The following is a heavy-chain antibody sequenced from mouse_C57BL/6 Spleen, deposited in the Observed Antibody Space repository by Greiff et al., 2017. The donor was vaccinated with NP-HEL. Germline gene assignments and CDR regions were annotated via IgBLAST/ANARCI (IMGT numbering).Heavy chain of an antibody. Sequence: EVQVVESGPGLVKPSQSLSLTCSVTGYSITSGYYWNWIRQFPGNKLEWMGYISYDGSNNYNPSLKNRISITRDTSKNQFFLKLNSVTTEDTATYYCARDHYDGYYVWGRGTTLTVSS. CDR3: ARDHYDGYYV. D-gene: IGHD2-3*01. CDR2: ISYDGSN. CDR1: GYSITSGYY. V-gene: IGHV3-6*01. J-gene: IGHJ2*01.